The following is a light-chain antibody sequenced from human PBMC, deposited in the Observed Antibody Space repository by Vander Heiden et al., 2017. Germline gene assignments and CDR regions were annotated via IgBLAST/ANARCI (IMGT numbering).Light chain of an antibody. CDR2: DAS. V-gene: IGKV1-33*01. CDR3: QQYDNLPFT. CDR1: QDISNY. J-gene: IGKJ2*01. Sequence: DIQMTQSPSSLSASVGDRVIITCQASQDISNYLKWYQQKPGKAPKLLIYDASNLETGVPSRFSGSGSGTDFTFTISSPRPEDIATYYCQQYDNLPFTFGQGTKLEI.